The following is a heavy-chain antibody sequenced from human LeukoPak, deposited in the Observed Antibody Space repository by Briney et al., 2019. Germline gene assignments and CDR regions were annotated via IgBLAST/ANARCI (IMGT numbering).Heavy chain of an antibody. D-gene: IGHD3-9*01. CDR2: ILPGNSDT. J-gene: IGHJ4*02. CDR1: GYSFSNYW. CDR3: ARQYYDILTDPNYFDS. V-gene: IGHV5-51*01. Sequence: GESLQISCKGSGYSFSNYWIGWVRHMPGKGLEWVGIILPGNSDTRYSPSFQGQVTMSADKSISTAYLQWSSLKAADTAMYYCARQYYDILTDPNYFDSWGQGTLVTVSS.